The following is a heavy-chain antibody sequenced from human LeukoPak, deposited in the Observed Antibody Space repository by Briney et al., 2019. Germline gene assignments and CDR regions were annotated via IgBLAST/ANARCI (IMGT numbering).Heavy chain of an antibody. CDR2: ISSNGGST. D-gene: IGHD2-2*01. CDR1: EFTFSSCA. V-gene: IGHV3-64D*09. J-gene: IGHJ4*02. Sequence: GGSLRLSCSASEFTFSSCAMHWVRQAPGKGLEYVSAISSNGGSTYYADSVKGRFTISRDNSKNTLYLQMSSLRAEDTAVYYCLKGYCSSISCYGDYWGQGTLVTVSS. CDR3: LKGYCSSISCYGDY.